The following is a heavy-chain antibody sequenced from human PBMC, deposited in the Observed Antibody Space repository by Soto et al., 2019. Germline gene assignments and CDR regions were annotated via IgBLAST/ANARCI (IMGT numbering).Heavy chain of an antibody. CDR2: IYYTEST. Sequence: PSETLSLTCTVFGASVSGGTYYWSWIRQAPGKGLEWVGHIYYTESTNYNPSLNNRVTISVDTSKNHFSLQLTSVTAADTAVYYCARGAGFSYASTWFDIWGQGTLVTVSS. CDR3: ARGAGFSYASTWFDI. V-gene: IGHV4-61*03. J-gene: IGHJ5*02. D-gene: IGHD5-18*01. CDR1: GASVSGGTYY.